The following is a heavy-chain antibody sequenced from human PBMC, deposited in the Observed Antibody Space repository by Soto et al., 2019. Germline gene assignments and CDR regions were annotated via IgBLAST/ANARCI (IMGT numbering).Heavy chain of an antibody. CDR2: IYNSGNT. J-gene: IGHJ4*02. D-gene: IGHD3-10*01. CDR1: GGSISSYY. CDR3: ARDGSGSYTDLDY. V-gene: IGHV4-59*01. Sequence: PSETLSLTCTVSGGSISSYYWSWILQPPGRGLEWIGYIYNSGNTNYNPSGGSTSYAQKFQGRVTMTRDTSTSTVYMELSSLRSEDTAVYYCARDGSGSYTDLDYWGQGTLVTVSS.